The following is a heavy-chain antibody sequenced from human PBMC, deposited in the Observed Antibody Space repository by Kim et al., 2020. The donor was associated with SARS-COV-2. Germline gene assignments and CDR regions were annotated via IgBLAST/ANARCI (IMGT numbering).Heavy chain of an antibody. CDR1: GFTFSSYG. CDR3: ARGLPRSMAFDARPFDP. CDR2: IWYDGSNK. D-gene: IGHD6-6*01. V-gene: IGHV3-33*01. J-gene: IGHJ5*02. Sequence: GGSLRLSCAASGFTFSSYGMHWVRQAPGKGLEWVAVIWYDGSNKYYADSVKGRFTISRDNSKNTLYLQMNSLRAEDTAVYYCARGLPRSMAFDARPFDPWGQGTLVTVSS.